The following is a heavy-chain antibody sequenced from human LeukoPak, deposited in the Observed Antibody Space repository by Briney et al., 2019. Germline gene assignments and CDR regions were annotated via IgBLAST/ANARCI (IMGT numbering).Heavy chain of an antibody. CDR3: VTYDTTGSFYSFEY. Sequence: PGGSLRLSCAASGFTFSSYAMHWVRQAPGKGLEWVAVISYDGSNKYYADSVKGRFTISRDNSKNTLFLQMNSLGAEDTAIYYCVTYDTTGSFYSFEYWGQGALVTVSS. J-gene: IGHJ4*02. CDR1: GFTFSSYA. D-gene: IGHD3-22*01. V-gene: IGHV3-30-3*01. CDR2: ISYDGSNK.